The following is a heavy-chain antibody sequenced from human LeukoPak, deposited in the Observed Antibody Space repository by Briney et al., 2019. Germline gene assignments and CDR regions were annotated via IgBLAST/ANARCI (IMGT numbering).Heavy chain of an antibody. V-gene: IGHV3-23*01. Sequence: GGSLRLSCAASGFTFSSHGMNWVRQAPGKGLEWVSGISPSGGITYYTDSVKGRFTISRDNSKNTVSLQMNSLRGEDTAVYYCAKDDDWGRFNHWGQGTLVTVSS. CDR1: GFTFSSHG. J-gene: IGHJ1*01. CDR2: ISPSGGIT. CDR3: AKDDDWGRFNH. D-gene: IGHD3-16*01.